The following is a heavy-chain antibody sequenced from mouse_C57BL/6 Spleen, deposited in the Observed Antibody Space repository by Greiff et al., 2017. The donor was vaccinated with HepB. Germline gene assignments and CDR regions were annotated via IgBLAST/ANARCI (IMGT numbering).Heavy chain of an antibody. V-gene: IGHV1-42*01. J-gene: IGHJ4*01. CDR3: ARGSYYGSRYYAMDY. D-gene: IGHD1-1*01. CDR1: GYSFTGYY. Sequence: VQLQQSGPELVKPGASVKISCKASGYSFTGYYMNWVKQSPEKSLEWIGEINPSTGGTTYNQKFKAKATLTVDKSSSTAYMKLKSLTSEDSAVYYCARGSYYGSRYYAMDYWGQGTSVTVSS. CDR2: INPSTGGT.